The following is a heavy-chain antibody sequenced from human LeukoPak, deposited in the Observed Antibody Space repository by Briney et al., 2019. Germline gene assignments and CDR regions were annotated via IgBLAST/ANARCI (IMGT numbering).Heavy chain of an antibody. CDR1: GGSLSSYY. Sequence: SETLSLTCTVSGGSLSSYYWSWIRQPAGKGLEWIGRIYTSGSTNYNPSLKSRVTMSVDTSKNQFSLKLSSVTAADTAVYYCARGGYEGTDFDYWGQGTLVTVSS. D-gene: IGHD1-14*01. CDR3: ARGGYEGTDFDY. V-gene: IGHV4-4*07. J-gene: IGHJ4*02. CDR2: IYTSGST.